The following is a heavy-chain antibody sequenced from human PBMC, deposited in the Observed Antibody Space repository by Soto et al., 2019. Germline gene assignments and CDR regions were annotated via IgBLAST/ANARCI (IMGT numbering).Heavy chain of an antibody. CDR1: GFTFDDYA. J-gene: IGHJ3*02. V-gene: IGHV3-9*01. CDR3: AKGYCSGGSCSILDAFDI. D-gene: IGHD2-15*01. CDR2: ISWNSGSI. Sequence: SLRLSCAASGFTFDDYAMHWVRQAPGKGLEWVSGISWNSGSIGYADSVKGRFTISRDNAKNSLYLQMNSLRAEDTALYYCAKGYCSGGSCSILDAFDIWGQGTMVTVSS.